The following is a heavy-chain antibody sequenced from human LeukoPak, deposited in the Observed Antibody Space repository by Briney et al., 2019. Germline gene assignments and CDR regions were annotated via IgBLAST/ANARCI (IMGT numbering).Heavy chain of an antibody. J-gene: IGHJ4*02. D-gene: IGHD4-17*01. V-gene: IGHV3-21*01. Sequence: GGSLRLSCEASGFTFTTYSMTCVRQAPGKGLEWVSIISSGSSAIFSAEALKGRFTISRDDAKNLLYLDMNSLRAEDTAVYYCARGHTAVTRHFDFWGQGTLVTVSS. CDR2: ISSGSSAI. CDR1: GFTFTTYS. CDR3: ARGHTAVTRHFDF.